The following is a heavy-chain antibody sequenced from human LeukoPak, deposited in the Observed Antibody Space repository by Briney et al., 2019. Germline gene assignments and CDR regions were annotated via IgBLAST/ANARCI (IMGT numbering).Heavy chain of an antibody. CDR3: AVDYGDYGLRY. J-gene: IGHJ4*02. CDR1: GGSISSGDYY. CDR2: IYYSGST. V-gene: IGHV4-31*03. Sequence: SQTLSLTCTVSGGSISSGDYYWSWIRQHPGKGLEWIGYIYYSGSTYYTPSLKSRVTISVDTSKNQFSLKLSSVTAADTAVYYCAVDYGDYGLRYWGQGTLVTVSS. D-gene: IGHD4-17*01.